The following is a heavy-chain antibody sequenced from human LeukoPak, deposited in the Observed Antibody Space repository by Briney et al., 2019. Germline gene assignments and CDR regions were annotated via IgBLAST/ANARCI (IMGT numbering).Heavy chain of an antibody. CDR1: GFTFSTFW. Sequence: GGSLRLSCAGSGFTFSTFWMTWVHQAPGKGLEWVANIKQGGSAKYYVGSVKGRFTISRDNSKNSLYLQMNSLTAEDTAVYYCAGSSGWLIANWGQGTLVTVSS. CDR3: AGSSGWLIAN. V-gene: IGHV3-7*01. J-gene: IGHJ4*02. D-gene: IGHD6-19*01. CDR2: IKQGGSAK.